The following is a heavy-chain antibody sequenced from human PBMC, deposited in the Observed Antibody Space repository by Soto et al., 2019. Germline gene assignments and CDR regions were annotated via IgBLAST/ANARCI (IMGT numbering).Heavy chain of an antibody. J-gene: IGHJ4*02. Sequence: EVHVVESGGGLVKPGGSLRLACAASGIPFSSFSWNWVRQAPGKGLEWVSSISPGGNSVYYADSVKGRFTISRDNAKNSLYLQMNNLRAEDAAVYYCARPRGPRGYDLIDYWGQGTLVTVSS. CDR1: GIPFSSFS. D-gene: IGHD5-12*01. CDR3: ARPRGPRGYDLIDY. V-gene: IGHV3-21*04. CDR2: ISPGGNSV.